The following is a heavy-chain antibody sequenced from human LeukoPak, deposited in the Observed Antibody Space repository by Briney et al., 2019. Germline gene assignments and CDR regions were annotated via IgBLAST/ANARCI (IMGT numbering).Heavy chain of an antibody. Sequence: GGSLRLSCAASGFTFSSYAMHWVRQAPGKGLEWVAVISYDGSNKYYADSVKVRFTISRDNSKNTLYLQMNSLRAEDTAVYYCARDGRYCSGGSCLGTDAFDIWGQGTMVTVSS. CDR3: ARDGRYCSGGSCLGTDAFDI. V-gene: IGHV3-30*04. J-gene: IGHJ3*02. D-gene: IGHD2-15*01. CDR2: ISYDGSNK. CDR1: GFTFSSYA.